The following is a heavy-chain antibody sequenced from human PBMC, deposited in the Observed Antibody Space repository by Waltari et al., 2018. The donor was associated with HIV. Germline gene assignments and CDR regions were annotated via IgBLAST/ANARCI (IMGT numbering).Heavy chain of an antibody. D-gene: IGHD1-26*01. CDR2: KSFDGSNN. V-gene: IGHV3-30*01. J-gene: IGHJ6*04. CDR1: GFMFSGYV. Sequence: QVQLVESGGGVVKPGGSLRLSCTASGFMFSGYVMHWVRQAPGKGLDGVGAKSFDGSNNYYAQSVKGRFTISRDNVKNMLHLQMNSLKIEDTAVYYCAKDKSGSLHYYYYYGMDVWGKGTTVAASS. CDR3: AKDKSGSLHYYYYYGMDV.